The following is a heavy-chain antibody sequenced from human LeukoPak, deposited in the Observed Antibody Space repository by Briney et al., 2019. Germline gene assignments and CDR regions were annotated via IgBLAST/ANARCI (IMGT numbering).Heavy chain of an antibody. V-gene: IGHV4-61*02. D-gene: IGHD6-13*01. CDR3: ARGVTAAGPYWYFDL. Sequence: SETLSLTCTVSGGSISSGSFFWSWIRQPAGKGLEYIGRIYTSGSTSYKPSLKSRVTISEDTSKNQFSLNLSSVTAADTAVYYCARGVTAAGPYWYFDLWGRGTLVIVSS. J-gene: IGHJ2*01. CDR1: GGSISSGSFF. CDR2: IYTSGST.